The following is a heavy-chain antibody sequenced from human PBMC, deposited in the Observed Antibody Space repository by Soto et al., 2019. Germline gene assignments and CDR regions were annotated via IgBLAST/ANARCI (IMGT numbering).Heavy chain of an antibody. D-gene: IGHD2-2*01. CDR2: IIPIFGTA. V-gene: IGHV1-69*13. CDR1: GGTFSSYA. Sequence: ASVKVSCKASGGTFSSYAISWVRQAPGQGLEWMGGIIPIFGTANYAQKFQGRVTITADESTSTAYMELSSLRSEDTAVYYCARSHCSSTSCRDNWFDPWGQGTLVTVSS. CDR3: ARSHCSSTSCRDNWFDP. J-gene: IGHJ5*02.